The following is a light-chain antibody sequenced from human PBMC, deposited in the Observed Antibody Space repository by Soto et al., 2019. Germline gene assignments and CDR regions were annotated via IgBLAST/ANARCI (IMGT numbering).Light chain of an antibody. CDR1: QSLVHSNGHSY. CDR2: LGS. V-gene: IGKV2-28*01. CDR3: MQTLQTSFT. Sequence: DIVMTQSPLSLPVTPGEPASISCRSNQSLVHSNGHSYLDWYLQKPGQSPQLLIYLGSNRASGVPDRFSGSGSGTDFTLKINRVEAEDVGVYYCMQTLQTSFTFGPGTKVDIK. J-gene: IGKJ3*01.